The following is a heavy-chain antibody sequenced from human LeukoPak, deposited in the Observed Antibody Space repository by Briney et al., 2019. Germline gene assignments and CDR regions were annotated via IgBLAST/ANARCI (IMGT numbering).Heavy chain of an antibody. J-gene: IGHJ4*02. D-gene: IGHD6-13*01. V-gene: IGHV3-74*01. CDR2: INSDGSST. CDR3: ARGSSSSWWGFDY. CDR1: GFTFSSYW. Sequence: GGSLRLSCAASGFTFSSYWMHWVRQAPGKGLVWVSRINSDGSSTTYADSVKGRSTISRDNAKNTLYLQMNSLRAEDTAVYYCARGSSSSWWGFDYWGQGTLVTVSS.